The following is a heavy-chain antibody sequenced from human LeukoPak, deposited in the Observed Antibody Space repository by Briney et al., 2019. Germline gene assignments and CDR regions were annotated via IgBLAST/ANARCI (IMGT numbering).Heavy chain of an antibody. J-gene: IGHJ5*02. Sequence: ASVKVSCKVSGYTLTELSMHWVRQAPGKGLEWMGGFDPEDGETIYAQKFQGRVTMTEDTSTHTAYMELSSLRSEDTAVYYCATAVGIAAAGSGWFDPWGQGTLVTVSS. D-gene: IGHD6-13*01. CDR1: GYTLTELS. CDR3: ATAVGIAAAGSGWFDP. CDR2: FDPEDGET. V-gene: IGHV1-24*01.